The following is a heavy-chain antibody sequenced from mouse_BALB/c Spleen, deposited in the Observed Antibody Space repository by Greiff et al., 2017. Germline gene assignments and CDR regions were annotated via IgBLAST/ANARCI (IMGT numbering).Heavy chain of an antibody. J-gene: IGHJ4*01. Sequence: QVQLQQPGAELVMPGASVKMSCKASGYTFTDYWMHWVKQRPGQGLEWIGAIDTSDSYTSYNQKFKGKATLTVDESSSTAYMQLSSLTSEYSAVYYCARRYGSSPYYAMDYWGQGTSVTVSS. CDR1: GYTFTDYW. V-gene: IGHV1-69*01. D-gene: IGHD1-1*01. CDR2: IDTSDSYT. CDR3: ARRYGSSPYYAMDY.